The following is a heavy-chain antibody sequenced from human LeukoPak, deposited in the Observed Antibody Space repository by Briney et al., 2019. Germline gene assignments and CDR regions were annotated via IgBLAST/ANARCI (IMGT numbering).Heavy chain of an antibody. CDR3: ARDYGGNNWFDP. J-gene: IGHJ5*02. V-gene: IGHV4-31*03. CDR1: GGSISSGGYY. Sequence: PSQTLSLTCTVSGGSISSGGYYWSWIRQHPGKGLEWIGYIYYSGGTYYNPSLKSRVTISVDTSKNQFSLKLSSVTAADTAVYYCARDYGGNNWFDPWGQGTLVTVSS. CDR2: IYYSGGT. D-gene: IGHD4-23*01.